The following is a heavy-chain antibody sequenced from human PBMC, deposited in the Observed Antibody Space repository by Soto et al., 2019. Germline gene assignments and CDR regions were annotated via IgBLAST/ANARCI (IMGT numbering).Heavy chain of an antibody. CDR2: INHSGST. D-gene: IGHD2-15*01. CDR1: GWSFSCYC. Sequence: SETLSLTGAVYGWSFSCYCLSGIGQPTGKGLEWIGEINHSGSTNYNPSLKSRVTISVETSKNQFSLKLSSVTAADAAVYYCARVVQGYCSGGSCYRYYYGMDVWGQGTTVTVPS. J-gene: IGHJ6*02. CDR3: ARVVQGYCSGGSCYRYYYGMDV. V-gene: IGHV4-34*01.